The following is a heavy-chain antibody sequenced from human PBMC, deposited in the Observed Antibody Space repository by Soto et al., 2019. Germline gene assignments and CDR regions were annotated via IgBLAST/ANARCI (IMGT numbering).Heavy chain of an antibody. Sequence: QVQLQQWGAGLLKPSETLSLTCAIYGGTFSSQSRSWVRQPPGKGLEWIGEIDHGGSTNYNPSLKSRGTISGDTSKNQFSLELRSLTAADTGVYYCAAYDVGTIIQDYWGQGTRVTVSS. CDR2: IDHGGST. CDR3: AAYDVGTIIQDY. D-gene: IGHD2-21*02. V-gene: IGHV4-34*08. J-gene: IGHJ4*02. CDR1: GGTFSSQS.